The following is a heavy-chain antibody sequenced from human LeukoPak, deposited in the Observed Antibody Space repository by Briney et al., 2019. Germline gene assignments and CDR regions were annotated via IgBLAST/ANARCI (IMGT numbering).Heavy chain of an antibody. CDR3: ARENWAQDV. CDR1: GGSITTTNF. V-gene: IGHV4-4*02. D-gene: IGHD7-27*01. J-gene: IGHJ6*02. Sequence: SETLSLTCAVSGGSITTTNFWSWVRQPPGGGLEWIGEISLAGRTQYNPSLRGRVHISIDESKNHLYLTLASVTAADTAAYYCARENWAQDVWGQGTTVTVSS. CDR2: ISLAGRT.